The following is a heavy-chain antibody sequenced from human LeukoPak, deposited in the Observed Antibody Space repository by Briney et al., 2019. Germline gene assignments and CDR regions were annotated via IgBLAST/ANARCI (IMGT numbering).Heavy chain of an antibody. D-gene: IGHD1-7*01. J-gene: IGHJ2*01. CDR2: IYYSVGT. CDR3: ASGPLYWNYALDQWYFDL. V-gene: IGHV4-59*01. CDR1: GGSISSYY. Sequence: PSETLSLTSTDPGGSISSYYWSCIRQPPGEGLWCIGYIYYSVGTNYNPCLKCRATISVDTSKNQFSLKLSSETAADTAEYYCASGPLYWNYALDQWYFDLWGRGTLVTVSS.